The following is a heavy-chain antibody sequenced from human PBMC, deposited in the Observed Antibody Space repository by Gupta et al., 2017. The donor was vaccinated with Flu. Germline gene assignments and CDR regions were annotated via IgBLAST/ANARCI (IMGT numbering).Heavy chain of an antibody. D-gene: IGHD6-6*01. CDR2: ITSKAKNYAT. CDR3: TTTSG. CDR1: GFPLSGSP. J-gene: IGHJ4*02. V-gene: IGHV3-73*01. Sequence: EVQLVESGGGVVQPGGSLKLSCAASGFPLSGSPMNWVRKASGNGLGGVGRITSKAKNYATAYGASLKGRFTISRDDSKNTAYLQMNSLKTEDTAVYYCTTTSGWGQGTLVTVSS.